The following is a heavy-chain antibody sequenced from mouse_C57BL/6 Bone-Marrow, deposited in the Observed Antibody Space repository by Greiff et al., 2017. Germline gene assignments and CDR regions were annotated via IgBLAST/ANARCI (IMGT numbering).Heavy chain of an antibody. CDR3: ARKDYGSSYNFDY. CDR1: GYTFTSYW. Sequence: QVQLQQPGAELVRPGSSVKLSCKASGYTFTSYWMDWVTQRPGQGLEWIGNIYPSDSETHYNQKFKDKATLTVDKSSSTAYMQLSSLTSEDSAVYYCARKDYGSSYNFDYWGQGTTLTVSS. J-gene: IGHJ2*01. CDR2: IYPSDSET. V-gene: IGHV1-61*01. D-gene: IGHD1-1*01.